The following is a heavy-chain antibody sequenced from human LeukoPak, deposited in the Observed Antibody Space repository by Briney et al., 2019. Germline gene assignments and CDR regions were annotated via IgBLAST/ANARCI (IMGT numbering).Heavy chain of an antibody. D-gene: IGHD3-10*01. V-gene: IGHV1-69*04. CDR2: IITIPDIV. J-gene: IGHJ5*02. CDR3: ARDYGWYDL. CDR1: VDTFSNLA. Sequence: ASLKVSCEASVDTFSNLAIAWVRQTPGQGLEWMAKIITIPDIVKYAQKFQGRVTLTADTSTSTAYLDLSSVRSDDTAVYCCARDYGWYDLWGQGTLVTVSS.